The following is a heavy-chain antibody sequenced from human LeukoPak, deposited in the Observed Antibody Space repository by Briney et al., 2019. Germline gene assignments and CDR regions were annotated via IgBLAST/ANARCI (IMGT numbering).Heavy chain of an antibody. V-gene: IGHV3-74*01. D-gene: IGHD6-19*01. Sequence: GGSLRLSCAASGFTFSSYWMHWVRQAPGKGLVWVSRISSDGSSTSYADSVKGRFTISRDNAKNTLFLQMNSLRAEDTAVYYCAKDVYSSGWLNYGMDVWGQGTTVTVSS. CDR3: AKDVYSSGWLNYGMDV. J-gene: IGHJ6*02. CDR1: GFTFSSYW. CDR2: ISSDGSST.